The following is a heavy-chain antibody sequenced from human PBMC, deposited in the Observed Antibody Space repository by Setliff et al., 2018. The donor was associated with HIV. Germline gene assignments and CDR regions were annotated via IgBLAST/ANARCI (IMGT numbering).Heavy chain of an antibody. Sequence: SETLSLTCTVSGGSISSGGYFWSWLRQLPGKGLEWIGYIYYSGSTFYNPSLKSRVSISVDTAKNQFSLKLTSVTAADTAVYYCARGPRYNWNSYYYMDVWGKGTTVTVSS. J-gene: IGHJ6*03. CDR1: GGSISSGGYF. CDR3: ARGPRYNWNSYYYMDV. D-gene: IGHD1-20*01. CDR2: IYYSGST. V-gene: IGHV4-31*03.